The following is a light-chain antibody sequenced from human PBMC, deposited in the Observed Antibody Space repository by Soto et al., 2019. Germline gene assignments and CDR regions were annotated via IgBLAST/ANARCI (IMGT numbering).Light chain of an antibody. CDR1: HSVGST. V-gene: IGKV3-15*01. CDR2: DTS. J-gene: IGKJ1*01. Sequence: TVMTQSPATLSLSPWESSTLSCRASHSVGSTLAWYQQKPGQAPRLLMYDTSTRATGIPARFSGSGSGTEFTLTISSLQSDDFALYYCQHYNNWPWTVGQGTKVDIK. CDR3: QHYNNWPWT.